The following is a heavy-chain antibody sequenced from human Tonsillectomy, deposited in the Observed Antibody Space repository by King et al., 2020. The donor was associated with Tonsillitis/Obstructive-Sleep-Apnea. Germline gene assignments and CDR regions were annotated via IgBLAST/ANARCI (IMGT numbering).Heavy chain of an antibody. CDR1: GGSFSGYY. V-gene: IGHV4-34*01. J-gene: IGHJ4*02. CDR2: INHSGST. D-gene: IGHD1-1*01. CDR3: AREDLVLVPTVMGGGFDY. Sequence: HVQLQQWGAGLLKPSETLSLTCAVYGGSFSGYYWSWIRQPPGKGLEWIGEINHSGSTNYNPSLKSRVTISLDTSKNQFSLKLSSVTAADTAVYYCAREDLVLVPTVMGGGFDYWGQGTLVTVSS.